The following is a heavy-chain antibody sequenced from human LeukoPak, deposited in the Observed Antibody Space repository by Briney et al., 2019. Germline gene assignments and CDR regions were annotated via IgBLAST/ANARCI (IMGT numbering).Heavy chain of an antibody. J-gene: IGHJ4*02. CDR3: TSLSGYSGYDPLYY. V-gene: IGHV3-72*01. Sequence: PGGSLRLSCAASGFTFSDHYMDWVRQAPGKGLEWVGRTRNKANSYTTEYAASVKGRSTISTDDSKNSLYLQMNSLKTEDTAVYYCTSLSGYSGYDPLYYWGQGTLVTVSS. CDR2: TRNKANSYTT. CDR1: GFTFSDHY. D-gene: IGHD5-12*01.